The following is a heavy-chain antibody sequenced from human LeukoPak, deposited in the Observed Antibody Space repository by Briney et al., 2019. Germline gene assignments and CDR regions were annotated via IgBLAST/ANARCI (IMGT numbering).Heavy chain of an antibody. CDR3: AREMTIFV. CDR1: GFSFRSYS. Sequence: GGSLRLSCAASGFSFRSYSMNWLRQAPGKGLEWVSFISGGSSTIYYADSVKGRFTISRDNAKNSLYLQMNSLRAEDTAVYYCAREMTIFVWGKGTTVTVSS. D-gene: IGHD3-3*01. CDR2: ISGGSSTI. V-gene: IGHV3-48*04. J-gene: IGHJ6*04.